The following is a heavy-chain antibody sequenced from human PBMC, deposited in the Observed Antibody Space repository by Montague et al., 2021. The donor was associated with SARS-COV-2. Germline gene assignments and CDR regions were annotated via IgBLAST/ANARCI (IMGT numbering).Heavy chain of an antibody. CDR2: INPRDGSA. CDR1: GYPFNAYF. V-gene: IGHV1-46*02. D-gene: IGHD6-19*01. J-gene: IGHJ6*01. CDR3: ARDVGQWKDFSYYGMDV. Sequence: SVKVSCKASGYPFNAYFLHWVRQAPGQGLEWMALINPRDGSASYAQKFRGRVILTRDTSTSTFYMDLSSLRSEDTALYYCARDVGQWKDFSYYGMDVWGQGTAVSVSS.